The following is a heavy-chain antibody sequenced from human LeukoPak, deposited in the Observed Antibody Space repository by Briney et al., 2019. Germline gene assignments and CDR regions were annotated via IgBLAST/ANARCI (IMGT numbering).Heavy chain of an antibody. V-gene: IGHV4-34*01. CDR1: GGSFSGYY. J-gene: IGHJ4*02. D-gene: IGHD2-2*01. CDR3: TRGVSTAVY. CDR2: FYYTGGT. Sequence: SETLSLTCAVYGGSFSGYYWSWIRQSPGKGLEWIGNFYYTGGTYYNPSLKSRVTISVDTSKNQFSLKLTSVTAADTSIYYCTRGVSTAVYWGQGTLVTVSS.